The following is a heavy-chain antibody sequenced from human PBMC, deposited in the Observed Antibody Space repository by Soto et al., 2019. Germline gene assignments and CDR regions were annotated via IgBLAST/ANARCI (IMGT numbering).Heavy chain of an antibody. D-gene: IGHD3-10*01. CDR2: VIPMLGTT. CDR3: ARHAGTYSYDDMDV. J-gene: IGHJ6*02. CDR1: GGTFSTYA. Sequence: QVQLVQSGAEVKKPGSSVKVSCKASGGTFSTYAISWVRQAPGQGLEWMGGVIPMLGTTNNAQKFQGRVTITADESTSTAYMELTSLRAEDTAVYSCARHAGTYSYDDMDVWGQGTTVTVSS. V-gene: IGHV1-69*12.